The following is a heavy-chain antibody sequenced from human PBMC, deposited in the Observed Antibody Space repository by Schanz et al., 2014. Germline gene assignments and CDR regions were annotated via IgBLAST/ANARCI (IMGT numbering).Heavy chain of an antibody. V-gene: IGHV1-46*03. Sequence: QVQLVQSGAEVKKPGASVKVSCEASGYTFTSYYIHWFRQAPGQGLEWMGLINPSVCNTNYAQKCRGRVTMARDTSTSTVYMELSSLRSEDTAVYFCARGPATGAFDIWGQGTMVTVSS. CDR3: ARGPATGAFDI. J-gene: IGHJ3*02. CDR1: GYTFTSYY. CDR2: INPSVCNT.